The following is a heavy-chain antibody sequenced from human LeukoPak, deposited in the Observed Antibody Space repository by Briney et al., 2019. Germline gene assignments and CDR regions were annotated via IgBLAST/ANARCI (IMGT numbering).Heavy chain of an antibody. J-gene: IGHJ4*02. D-gene: IGHD3-3*01. Sequence: RGSLRLSCAASGFTFSSYWMSWVRQAPGKGLEWVANIKQDGSEKYYVDSVKGRFTISRDNAKNSLYLQMNNLRAEDTAVYYCARGGYYDFWSGYYPTTWFDYWGQGTLVTVSS. V-gene: IGHV3-7*05. CDR1: GFTFSSYW. CDR3: ARGGYYDFWSGYYPTTWFDY. CDR2: IKQDGSEK.